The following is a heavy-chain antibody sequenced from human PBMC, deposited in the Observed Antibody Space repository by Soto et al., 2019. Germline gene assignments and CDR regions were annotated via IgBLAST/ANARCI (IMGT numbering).Heavy chain of an antibody. CDR2: ISYDGSNK. CDR3: ATAPSGWYKDAFDI. Sequence: QVQLVESGGGVVQPGRSLRLSCAASGFTFSSYAMHWVRQAPGKGLEWVAVISYDGSNKYYADSVKGRFTISRDNSKNTLYLQMNSLGAEDTAVYNCATAPSGWYKDAFDIWGQGTMVTVSS. J-gene: IGHJ3*02. CDR1: GFTFSSYA. D-gene: IGHD6-19*01. V-gene: IGHV3-30-3*01.